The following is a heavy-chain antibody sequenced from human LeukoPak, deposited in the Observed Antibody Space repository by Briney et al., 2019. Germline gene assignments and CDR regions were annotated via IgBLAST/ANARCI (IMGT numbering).Heavy chain of an antibody. V-gene: IGHV1-18*01. CDR1: GDTFRSYA. D-gene: IGHD3-22*01. J-gene: IGHJ4*02. Sequence: ASVKVSCRASGDTFRSYAISWVRQAPGQGLEWMGWISAYNGNTNYAQKLQGRVTMTTDTSTSTAYMELRSLRSDDTAVYYCARDRRDYYDSSGHTGFDYWGQGTLVTVSS. CDR2: ISAYNGNT. CDR3: ARDRRDYYDSSGHTGFDY.